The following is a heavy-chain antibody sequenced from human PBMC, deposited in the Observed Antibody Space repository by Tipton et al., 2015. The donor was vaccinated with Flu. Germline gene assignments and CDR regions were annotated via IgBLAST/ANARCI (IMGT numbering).Heavy chain of an antibody. CDR3: ARKGGSRPNDAFDI. J-gene: IGHJ3*02. Sequence: SLRLSCAASGFHFKSYAIHWVRQAPGKGLEWVASINWNSNDKNYADSVRGRFTISRDNDEDSAFLELNSVTIEDTAVYFCARKGGSRPNDAFDIWGQGTMVTVSS. V-gene: IGHV3-9*01. CDR2: INWNSNDK. CDR1: GFHFKSYA. D-gene: IGHD2-15*01.